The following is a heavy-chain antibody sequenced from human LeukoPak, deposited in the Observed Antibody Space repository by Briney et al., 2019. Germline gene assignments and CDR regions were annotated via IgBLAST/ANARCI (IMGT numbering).Heavy chain of an antibody. J-gene: IGHJ3*02. CDR2: ISHSGIT. CDR3: ARGLADDAFDI. V-gene: IGHV4-30-2*01. Sequence: SQTLSLTCTISGGSISSGGYYWSWIRQPPGKGLEWIGYISHSGITYYYPSLKSRGTISEDRSKNQFSLKLSSVTAADTAVYYCARGLADDAFDIWGQGTMVTVSS. CDR1: GGSISSGGYY.